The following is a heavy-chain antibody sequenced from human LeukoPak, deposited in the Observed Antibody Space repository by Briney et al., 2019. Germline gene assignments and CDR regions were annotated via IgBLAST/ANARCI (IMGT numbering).Heavy chain of an antibody. J-gene: IGHJ4*02. V-gene: IGHV5-51*01. CDR3: ARVGSGATPFDY. CDR1: GYSFTNFW. D-gene: IGHD1-26*01. Sequence: GESLNISCKGYGYSFTNFWIGWVRQMPGKGLEWMGIIYPGDSHTRHSPSFQGQVTITADKSINTAYLQWSSLKASDTAMYYCARVGSGATPFDYWAQETLVTVSS. CDR2: IYPGDSHT.